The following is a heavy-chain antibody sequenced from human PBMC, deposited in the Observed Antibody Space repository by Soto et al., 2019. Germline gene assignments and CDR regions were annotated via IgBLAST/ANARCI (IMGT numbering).Heavy chain of an antibody. J-gene: IGHJ4*02. Sequence: GGSLRLSCSASAFIFSSYAMHWVRQAPGKGLEYVSAISYNGGNTYYADSVKDRFTISRDNSKNTLYLQMSSLRVEDTAVYYCVKGGRQWLVTSDFNYWGQGALVTVSS. CDR1: AFIFSSYA. CDR3: VKGGRQWLVTSDFNY. CDR2: ISYNGGNT. V-gene: IGHV3-64D*06. D-gene: IGHD6-19*01.